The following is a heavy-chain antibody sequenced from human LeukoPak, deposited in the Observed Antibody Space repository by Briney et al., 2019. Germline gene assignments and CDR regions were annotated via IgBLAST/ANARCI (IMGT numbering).Heavy chain of an antibody. CDR1: GFTFSSYA. CDR2: ISYDGSNK. V-gene: IGHV3-30-3*01. J-gene: IGHJ4*02. Sequence: PGRSLRLSCAASGFTFSSYAMHWVRQAPGKGLEWVAVISYDGSNKYYADSVKGRFTISRDNSKNTLYLQMNSLRAEDTAVYYCARDPPALYYDFWSGYLGYFDYWGQGTLVTVSS. D-gene: IGHD3-3*01. CDR3: ARDPPALYYDFWSGYLGYFDY.